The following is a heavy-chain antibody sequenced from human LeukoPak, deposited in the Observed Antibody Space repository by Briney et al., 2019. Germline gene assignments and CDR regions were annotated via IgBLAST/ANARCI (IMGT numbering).Heavy chain of an antibody. CDR3: ARSGIAAASWAYDY. D-gene: IGHD6-13*01. J-gene: IGHJ4*02. CDR1: GGSLSSSSYY. V-gene: IGHV4-39*01. Sequence: SETLSLTCTVSGGSLSSSSYYWGWIRQPPGKGLEWIGSMYYSGSTYYNPSLKSRVTISVDTSKNQFSLKLSSVTAADTAVYYCARSGIAAASWAYDYWGQGTLVTVSS. CDR2: MYYSGST.